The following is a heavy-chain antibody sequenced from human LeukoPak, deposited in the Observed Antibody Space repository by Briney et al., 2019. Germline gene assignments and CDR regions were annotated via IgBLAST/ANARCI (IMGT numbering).Heavy chain of an antibody. CDR3: ARDLSVDSGYDSSLGFDY. CDR2: FSAYNGNT. V-gene: IGHV1-18*01. J-gene: IGHJ4*02. Sequence: ASVKVSCKASGYTFTSYGISWVRQALGQGLEWMGWFSAYNGNTNYAQKLQGRVTMTTDTSTSTAYMELRSLRSDDTAVYYCARDLSVDSGYDSSLGFDYWGQGTLVTVSS. D-gene: IGHD5-12*01. CDR1: GYTFTSYG.